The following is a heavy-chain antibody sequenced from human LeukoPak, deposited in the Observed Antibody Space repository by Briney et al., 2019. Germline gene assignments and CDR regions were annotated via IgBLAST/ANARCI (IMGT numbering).Heavy chain of an antibody. V-gene: IGHV1-69*04. CDR1: GGTFSNYA. D-gene: IGHD4-17*01. CDR3: AREPMVTTYGLDV. Sequence: SVKVSCKASGGTFSNYAINWVRQAPGQGLEWMGRIIPILGIANYAQKFQGRVTITADKSTTTAYMELSSLRSEDTAVYYCAREPMVTTYGLDVWGQGTTVTVSS. J-gene: IGHJ6*01. CDR2: IIPILGIA.